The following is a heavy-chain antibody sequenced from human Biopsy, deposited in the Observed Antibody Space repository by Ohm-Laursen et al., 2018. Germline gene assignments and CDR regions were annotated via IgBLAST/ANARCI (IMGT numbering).Heavy chain of an antibody. J-gene: IGHJ4*02. CDR2: IIPILRTT. V-gene: IGHV1-69*11. CDR3: AREAIGYQLPCDD. Sequence: SSVKVSCKAPADSFVGYDIHWVRQAPGQGLEWMGRIIPILRTTAYAQTFLGRVTITADSPTSTVDMELTSLTSDDTAVYFCAREAIGYQLPCDDWGQGTLVTVSS. D-gene: IGHD2-2*01. CDR1: ADSFVGYD.